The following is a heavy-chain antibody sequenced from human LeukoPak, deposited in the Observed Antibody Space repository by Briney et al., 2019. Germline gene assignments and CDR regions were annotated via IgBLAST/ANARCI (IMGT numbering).Heavy chain of an antibody. CDR2: IYPGGSDT. Sequence: GALQISLEGPGSRFISNWIAWGRPEPGKGREWMGVIYPGGSDTRYSASFQGQVTISAEKPRKTTSLPWRHRKTAEPAIYYCARHQVSGGAHSGSYGYWGQGTLVTVSS. V-gene: IGHV5-51*01. D-gene: IGHD3-10*01. CDR3: ARHQVSGGAHSGSYGY. J-gene: IGHJ4*02. CDR1: GSRFISNW.